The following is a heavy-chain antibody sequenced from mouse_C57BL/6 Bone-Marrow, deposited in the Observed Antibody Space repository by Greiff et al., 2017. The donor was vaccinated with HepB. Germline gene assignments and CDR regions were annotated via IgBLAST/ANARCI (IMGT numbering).Heavy chain of an antibody. CDR2: ISSGSSNI. V-gene: IGHV5-17*01. D-gene: IGHD1-1*01. J-gene: IGHJ2*01. Sequence: DVQLVESGGGLVKPGGSLKLSCAASGFTFSDSGMHWVRQAPEKGLEWVAYISSGSSNIYYEDTVKGRFTISRDNAKNTLFLQMTSLRSEDTAMYYGAMNNYYGRSFYYFDYWGQGTTLTVSS. CDR3: AMNNYYGRSFYYFDY. CDR1: GFTFSDSG.